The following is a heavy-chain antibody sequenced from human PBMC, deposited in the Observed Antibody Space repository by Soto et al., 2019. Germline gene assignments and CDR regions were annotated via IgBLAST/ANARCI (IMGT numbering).Heavy chain of an antibody. CDR2: ISGSGGST. J-gene: IGHJ4*02. Sequence: GGSRRRSWAASGFTFSSYAMSWVRQAPGKGLEWVSAISGSGGSTYYADSVKGRFTISRDNSKNTLYLQMNSLRAEDTAVYYCAKTFSPRDYWGQGTLVTVSS. CDR1: GFTFSSYA. V-gene: IGHV3-23*01. CDR3: AKTFSPRDY.